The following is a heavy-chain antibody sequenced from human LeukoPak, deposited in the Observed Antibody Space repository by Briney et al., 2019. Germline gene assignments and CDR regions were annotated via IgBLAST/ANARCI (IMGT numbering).Heavy chain of an antibody. Sequence: PGGSLRLSCAASGFTFSNYWMHWVRQAPGGGLVWVSRINSDGSSRNYADSVKGRFTISRDNAKNTLYLQMNSLRAEDTAVYYCASASSHRIAAGGDYWGQGTLVTVSS. CDR2: INSDGSSR. J-gene: IGHJ4*02. CDR1: GFTFSNYW. D-gene: IGHD6-13*01. CDR3: ASASSHRIAAGGDY. V-gene: IGHV3-74*01.